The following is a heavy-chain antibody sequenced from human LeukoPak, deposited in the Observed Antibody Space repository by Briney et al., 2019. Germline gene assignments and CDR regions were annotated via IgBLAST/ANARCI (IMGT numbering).Heavy chain of an antibody. CDR2: INPGGGST. V-gene: IGHV1-46*03. CDR3: ASSFGGTLRWFDP. CDR1: GYTFTSYY. D-gene: IGHD1-14*01. Sequence: ASVKVSCKASGYTFTSYYMHWVRQAPGQGLEWMGIINPGGGSTSYAQKFQGRVTMTRDTSTSTVYMELSSLRSEDTAVYYCASSFGGTLRWFDPWGQGTLVTVSS. J-gene: IGHJ5*02.